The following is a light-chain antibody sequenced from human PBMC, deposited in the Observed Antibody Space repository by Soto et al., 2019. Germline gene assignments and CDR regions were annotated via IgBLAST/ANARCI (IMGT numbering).Light chain of an antibody. J-gene: IGLJ1*01. Sequence: QSALTQPASVSGSPGQSVTISCTGTSSDVGGYDYVSWYQQHPGTAPKLILYEVNTRPSGVSNRFSGSKSGNTASLIISGLQTEDEANYYCSAYTTSNTLIFGTGTRSPS. CDR3: SAYTTSNTLI. CDR2: EVN. CDR1: SSDVGGYDY. V-gene: IGLV2-14*01.